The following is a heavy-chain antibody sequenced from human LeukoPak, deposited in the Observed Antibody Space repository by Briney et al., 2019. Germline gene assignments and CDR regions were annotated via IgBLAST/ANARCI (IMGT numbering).Heavy chain of an antibody. V-gene: IGHV1-18*01. D-gene: IGHD2-8*02. J-gene: IGHJ4*02. Sequence: ASVKVSCKASGYSFNRYSFTSVRHAPGQGLECMGWISAYNGDTNSAQKFQGRVSMTTDTSTTTAYMELSSLGSDATAVYYSAGGGGVAVTVAFDYWGQGTHVTVSS. CDR2: ISAYNGDT. CDR1: GYSFNRYS. CDR3: AGGGGVAVTVAFDY.